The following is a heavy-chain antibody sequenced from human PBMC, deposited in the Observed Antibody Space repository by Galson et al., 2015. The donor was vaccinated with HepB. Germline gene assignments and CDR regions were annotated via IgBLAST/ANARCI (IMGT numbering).Heavy chain of an antibody. D-gene: IGHD4-17*01. V-gene: IGHV3-30*04. J-gene: IGHJ3*02. CDR3: GRDMTTVTLDAFDI. Sequence: SLRLSCAASGFTFSSYAMHWVRQAPGKGLEWVAVISYDGSNKYYADSVKGRFTISRDNSKNTLYLQMNSLRAEDTAVYYCGRDMTTVTLDAFDIWGQGTMVTVSS. CDR1: GFTFSSYA. CDR2: ISYDGSNK.